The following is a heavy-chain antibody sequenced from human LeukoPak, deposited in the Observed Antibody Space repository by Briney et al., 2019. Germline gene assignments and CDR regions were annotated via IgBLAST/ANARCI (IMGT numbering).Heavy chain of an antibody. D-gene: IGHD3-10*01. CDR2: ISYDGSNK. V-gene: IGHV3-30*03. CDR3: ARDLRILLRDSDY. CDR1: GFTFSSYG. J-gene: IGHJ4*02. Sequence: PGRSLRLSCAASGFTFSSYGMHWVRQAPGKGLEWVAVISYDGSNKYYADSVKGRFTISRDNSNNTLYLQMNSLRAGDTAVYYCARDLRILLRDSDYWGQGTLVTVSS.